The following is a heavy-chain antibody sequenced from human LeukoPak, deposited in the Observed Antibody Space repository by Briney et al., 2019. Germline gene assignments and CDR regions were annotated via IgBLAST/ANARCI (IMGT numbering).Heavy chain of an antibody. CDR1: GYSFTNYW. V-gene: IGHV5-51*01. J-gene: IGHJ6*03. CDR3: ARXXDRSGYYSHDFSYYMXV. CDR2: IYPGDSHT. Sequence: GESLKISCTGSGYSFTNYWIGWVRQMPGKGLEWMGNIYPGDSHTKYSPSFQGQIIISADKSISTAYLQWSSFKASDTAMYYCARXXDRSGYYSHDFSYYMXVXXKGXXXTVS. D-gene: IGHD3-22*01.